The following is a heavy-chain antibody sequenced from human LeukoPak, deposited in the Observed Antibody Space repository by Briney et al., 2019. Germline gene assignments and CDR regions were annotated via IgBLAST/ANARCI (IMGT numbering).Heavy chain of an antibody. D-gene: IGHD3-3*01. CDR2: IYYSGST. J-gene: IGHJ3*02. CDR1: GGSISSGGYY. Sequence: PSETLSLTCTVSGGSISSGGYYWSWIRQHPGKGLEWIGYIYYSGSTYYNPSLKSRVTISVDTSKNQFSLELSSVTAADTAVYYCAREGLLWSGYPNDSDAFDIWGQGTMVTVSS. V-gene: IGHV4-31*03. CDR3: AREGLLWSGYPNDSDAFDI.